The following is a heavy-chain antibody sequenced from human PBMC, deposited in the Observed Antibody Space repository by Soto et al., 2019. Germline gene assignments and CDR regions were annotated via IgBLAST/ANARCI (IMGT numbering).Heavy chain of an antibody. J-gene: IGHJ4*02. CDR3: ARDAGGSMPVDY. V-gene: IGHV3-30*04. D-gene: IGHD2-2*01. Sequence: PGGSLRLSCAASGFTFSSYAMHWVRQAPGKGLEWVAVISYDGSNKYYADSVKGRFTISRDNSKNTLYLQINSLRVEDTAVYFCARDAGGSMPVDYWGQGTLVTVSS. CDR2: ISYDGSNK. CDR1: GFTFSSYA.